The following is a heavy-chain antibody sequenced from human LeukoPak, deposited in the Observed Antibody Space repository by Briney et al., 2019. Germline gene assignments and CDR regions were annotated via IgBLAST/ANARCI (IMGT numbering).Heavy chain of an antibody. V-gene: IGHV1-18*01. CDR1: GYTFTSYG. CDR2: ISAYNGNT. CDR3: AREGYYGSGSYSAFDY. Sequence: GASVEVSCKASGYTFTSYGISWVRQAPGQGLEWMGWISAYNGNTNYAQKLQGRVTVTTDTSTSTAYMELRSLRSDDTAVYYCAREGYYGSGSYSAFDYWGQGTLVTVSS. J-gene: IGHJ4*02. D-gene: IGHD3-10*01.